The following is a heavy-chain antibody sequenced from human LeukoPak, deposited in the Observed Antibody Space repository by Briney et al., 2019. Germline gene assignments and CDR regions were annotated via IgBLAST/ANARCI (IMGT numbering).Heavy chain of an antibody. V-gene: IGHV4-34*01. CDR1: GGSISSYY. Sequence: SETLSLTCTVSGGSISSYYWSWIRQPPGKGLEWIGEINHSGSTNYNPSLKSRVTISVDTSKNQFSLKLSSVTAADTAVYYCARVSEWIWFDPWGQGTLVTVSS. CDR3: ARVSEWIWFDP. D-gene: IGHD3-3*01. CDR2: INHSGST. J-gene: IGHJ5*02.